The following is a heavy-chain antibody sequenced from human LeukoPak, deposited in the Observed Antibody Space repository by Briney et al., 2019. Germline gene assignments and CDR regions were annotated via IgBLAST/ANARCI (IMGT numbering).Heavy chain of an antibody. CDR3: AREQPMQLAPGLDY. D-gene: IGHD6-6*01. CDR1: GYNFTRHG. CDR2: RCAYNGNT. J-gene: IGHJ4*02. Sequence: GATVPCSSTASGYNFTRHGIGLVRQAQRQVREGSRSRCAYNGNTKYAQKLQGRVTMTTDTSTSTAYMELRSLRSDDTAVYYCAREQPMQLAPGLDYWGQGTLVTVSS. V-gene: IGHV1-18*01.